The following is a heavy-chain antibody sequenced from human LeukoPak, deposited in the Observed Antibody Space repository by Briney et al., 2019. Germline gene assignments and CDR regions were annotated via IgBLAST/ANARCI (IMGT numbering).Heavy chain of an antibody. CDR1: GFTFSSYW. J-gene: IGHJ4*02. D-gene: IGHD1-1*01. CDR3: ARVDTTLSYKLDY. CDR2: INSDGSST. V-gene: IGHV3-74*01. Sequence: GGSLRLSCAASGFTFSSYWVHWVRQAPGKGLVWVSRINSDGSSTTYADSVKGRFTISRHNSKNTVYLQMNNLRAEDTAMYYCARVDTTLSYKLDYWGQGTLVTVSS.